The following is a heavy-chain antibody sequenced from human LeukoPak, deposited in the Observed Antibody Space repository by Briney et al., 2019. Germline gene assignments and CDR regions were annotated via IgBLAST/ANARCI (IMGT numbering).Heavy chain of an antibody. CDR3: AREGGATTGFDY. V-gene: IGHV1-2*06. CDR1: GYTFTDYY. CDR2: LNPNSGGT. D-gene: IGHD1-14*01. Sequence: ALVKVSCKASGYTFTDYYMHWVRQAPGQGLEWMGRLNPNSGGTNYAQKFQGRVPMTRAPSISTAYMDLSRLRSDDTAVYYCAREGGATTGFDYWGQGTLVTVSS. J-gene: IGHJ4*02.